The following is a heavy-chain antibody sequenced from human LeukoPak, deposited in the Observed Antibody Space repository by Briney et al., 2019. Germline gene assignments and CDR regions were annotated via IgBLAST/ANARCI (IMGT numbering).Heavy chain of an antibody. J-gene: IGHJ4*02. D-gene: IGHD5-24*01. Sequence: GGSLRLSCAASGFTFSTYGMTWVRQAPGKGLEWVSGISGSGDTTYYADSVKGRFTVSRDNSKNTLYLQMNSLTADDTAVYYCAEDRGYWGQGALVTVSS. CDR2: ISGSGDTT. CDR1: GFTFSTYG. CDR3: AEDRGY. V-gene: IGHV3-23*01.